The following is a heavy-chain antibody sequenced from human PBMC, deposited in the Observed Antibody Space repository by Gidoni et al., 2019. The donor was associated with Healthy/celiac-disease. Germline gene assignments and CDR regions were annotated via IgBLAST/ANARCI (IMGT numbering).Heavy chain of an antibody. V-gene: IGHV1-8*01. CDR3: ARGWSVAAAGDY. Sequence: HVQLVQSGAEVQHPGASAKVSCQASGYTFTSYDINWVRQATGQGLEWMGWMNPNSGNTGYAQKFQGRVTMTRNTSISTAYMELSSLRSEDTAVYYCARGWSVAAAGDYWGQGTLVTVSS. D-gene: IGHD6-13*01. CDR1: GYTFTSYD. J-gene: IGHJ4*02. CDR2: MNPNSGNT.